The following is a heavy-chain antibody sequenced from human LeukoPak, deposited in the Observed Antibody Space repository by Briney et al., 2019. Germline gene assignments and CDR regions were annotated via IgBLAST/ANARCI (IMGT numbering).Heavy chain of an antibody. CDR3: AKDELPSSSLSDHNNWFDP. J-gene: IGHJ5*02. Sequence: GGSLRLSCAASGFTFSSYAMSWVRQAPGKGLEWVSAISGSGGSTYYADSVKGRFTISRDNSKNTLYLQMNSLRAEDTAVYYCAKDELPSSSLSDHNNWFDPWGQGTLVTVSS. CDR2: ISGSGGST. V-gene: IGHV3-23*01. D-gene: IGHD6-6*01. CDR1: GFTFSSYA.